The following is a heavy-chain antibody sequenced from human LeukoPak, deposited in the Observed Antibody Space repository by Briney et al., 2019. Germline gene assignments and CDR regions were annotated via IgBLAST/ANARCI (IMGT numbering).Heavy chain of an antibody. CDR3: ARVPGYSSGWSYFDY. D-gene: IGHD6-19*01. CDR2: IWYDGSIK. V-gene: IGHV3-33*01. Sequence: GGSLRLSCAASGLTFSSYGMHWVRQAPGKGLEWVAVIWYDGSIKYYADSVKGRFTISRDNSKNTLYLQMNRLRVEDTAVYYCARVPGYSSGWSYFDYWGQGTLVTVSS. J-gene: IGHJ4*02. CDR1: GLTFSSYG.